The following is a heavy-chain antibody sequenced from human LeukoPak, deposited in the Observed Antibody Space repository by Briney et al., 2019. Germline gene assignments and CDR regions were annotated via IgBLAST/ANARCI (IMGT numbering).Heavy chain of an antibody. V-gene: IGHV5-51*01. CDR2: IYPGASDT. CDR3: ARLRAAAAHFGY. Sequence: GESLKISAKGSGYSFTSYWIGGVRQLPGKGLEGLGIIYPGASDTRYNPSFQGQLTASADKSISAAYLQWSSLKASDTAMYYCARLRAAAAHFGYWGQGTLVTVSS. CDR1: GYSFTSYW. J-gene: IGHJ4*02. D-gene: IGHD6-13*01.